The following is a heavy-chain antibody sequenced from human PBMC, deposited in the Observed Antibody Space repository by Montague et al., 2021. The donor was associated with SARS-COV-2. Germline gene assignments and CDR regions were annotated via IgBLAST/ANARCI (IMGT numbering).Heavy chain of an antibody. CDR2: INHYGST. V-gene: IGHV4-34*01. J-gene: IGHJ4*02. Sequence: SETLSLTCAVYGGSFSGYYWSWIRQPPGKGLDWIGEINHYGSTNYNPSLKSRVTISVDTSKNQFSLKLSSVTAADTAVYYCARLHCSSTSCYYLFFAETSHFDYWGQGTLVTVSS. CDR1: GGSFSGYY. D-gene: IGHD2-2*01. CDR3: ARLHCSSTSCYYLFFAETSHFDY.